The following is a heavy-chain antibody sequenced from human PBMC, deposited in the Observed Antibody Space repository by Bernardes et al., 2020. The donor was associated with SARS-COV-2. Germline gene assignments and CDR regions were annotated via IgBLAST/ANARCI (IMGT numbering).Heavy chain of an antibody. J-gene: IGHJ6*02. CDR2: IYYSRCY. CDR1: GGSISSSSFY. CDR3: ARHGGGGDYLPFYYYYYGMDV. Sequence: SESLSLTCTASGGSISSSSFYWGCIRPPPGLGREWVGCIYYSRCYSDYPSLKCRVTISVDKSTNQFSLNLSSVTAADTAVYYCARHGGGGDYLPFYYYYYGMDVWGQGTTVTVSS. D-gene: IGHD2-21*02. V-gene: IGHV4-39*01.